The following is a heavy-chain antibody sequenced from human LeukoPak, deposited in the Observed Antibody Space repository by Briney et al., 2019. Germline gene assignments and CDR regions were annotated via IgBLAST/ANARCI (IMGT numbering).Heavy chain of an antibody. Sequence: PSQTLSLTCAVSGGSISSSGYSWSWIRQPPGKGLEWIGYIYHSGSTYYNPSLKSRVTISVDRSKNQFSLKLSSVTAADTAVYYCARGGYCSSTSCSQYNWFDPWGQGTLVTVSS. V-gene: IGHV4-30-2*01. CDR2: IYHSGST. CDR3: ARGGYCSSTSCSQYNWFDP. D-gene: IGHD2-2*03. J-gene: IGHJ5*02. CDR1: GGSISSSGYS.